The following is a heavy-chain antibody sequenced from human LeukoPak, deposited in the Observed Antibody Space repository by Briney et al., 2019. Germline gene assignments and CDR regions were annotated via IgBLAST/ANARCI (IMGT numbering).Heavy chain of an antibody. CDR3: AKDRGAAAGTSYYFDY. CDR2: IRYDGSNK. V-gene: IGHV3-30*02. CDR1: GFTFSSYG. D-gene: IGHD6-13*01. Sequence: GGSLRLSCAASGFTFSSYGMHWVRQAPGKGLEWVAFIRYDGSNKYYADSVKGRFTISRDNSKNTLYLQMNSLRAEDTAVYYCAKDRGAAAGTSYYFDYWGQGTLVTVSS. J-gene: IGHJ4*02.